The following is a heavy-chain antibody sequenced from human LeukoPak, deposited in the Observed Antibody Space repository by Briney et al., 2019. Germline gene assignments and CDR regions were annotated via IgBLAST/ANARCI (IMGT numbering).Heavy chain of an antibody. CDR3: ARLRRGVDTADSFHAFDI. CDR2: INHSGST. D-gene: IGHD5-18*01. CDR1: GGSFSGYY. V-gene: IGHV4-34*01. J-gene: IGHJ3*02. Sequence: PSETLSLTCAVYGGSFSGYYWSWIRQPPGKGLEWIGEINHSGSTNYNPSLKSRVTISVDTSKNQFSLKLSSVTAADTAVYYCARLRRGVDTADSFHAFDIWGQGTMVTVSS.